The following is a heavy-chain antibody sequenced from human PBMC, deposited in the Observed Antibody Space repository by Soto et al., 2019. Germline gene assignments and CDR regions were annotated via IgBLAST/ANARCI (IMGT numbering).Heavy chain of an antibody. Sequence: PGGSLRLSCAPSGFTFSSYGMHWVRQAPGKELEWVAVISYDGSNKYYADSVKGRFTISRDNSKNTLYLQMNSLRAEDTAVYYCATLPLYFYDSSDYWGQGTLVTVSS. D-gene: IGHD3-22*01. J-gene: IGHJ4*02. V-gene: IGHV3-30*03. CDR3: ATLPLYFYDSSDY. CDR1: GFTFSSYG. CDR2: ISYDGSNK.